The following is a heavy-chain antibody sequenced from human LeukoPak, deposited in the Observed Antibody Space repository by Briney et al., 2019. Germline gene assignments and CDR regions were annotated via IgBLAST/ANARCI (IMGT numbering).Heavy chain of an antibody. D-gene: IGHD1-14*01. CDR3: ARGVEPLAANTLAY. Sequence: PGGSLRLSCAASGFTAITNDMTWVRQAPGKGLEWVSVLYSDGNTKYTNSVQGRFTISRDNSKNTLYLEMNSLSPDDTAVYYCARGVEPLAANTLAYWGQGTLVTVS. CDR1: GFTAITND. V-gene: IGHV3-53*01. CDR2: LYSDGNT. J-gene: IGHJ4*02.